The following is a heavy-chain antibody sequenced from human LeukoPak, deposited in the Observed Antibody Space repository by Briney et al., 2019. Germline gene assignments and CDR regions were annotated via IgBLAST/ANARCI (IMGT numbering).Heavy chain of an antibody. CDR2: INAGNGNT. V-gene: IGHV1-3*03. CDR3: ARTGYSGYVAAFDI. Sequence: GESLKISCKGSGYSFTSYWIGWVRQAPGQRLEWMGWINAGNGNTKYSQEFQGRVTITRDTSASTAYMELSSLRSEDMAVYYCARTGYSGYVAAFDIWGQGTMVTVSS. D-gene: IGHD5-12*01. CDR1: GYSFTSYW. J-gene: IGHJ3*02.